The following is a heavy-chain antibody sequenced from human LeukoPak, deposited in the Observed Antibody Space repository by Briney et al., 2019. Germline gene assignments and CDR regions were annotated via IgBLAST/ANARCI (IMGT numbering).Heavy chain of an antibody. D-gene: IGHD3-22*01. CDR2: IGGSDGKT. J-gene: IGHJ4*02. Sequence: GGSLRLSCAASGFTFSICAMGWVRQIPGKGLEWVAGIGGSDGKTYYADPVKGRFNISRDNSKNSLYLQLNSLRRDDTAIYYCVKDANYFDSGSYMVPFDSWGQGTLVTVSS. V-gene: IGHV3-23*01. CDR1: GFTFSICA. CDR3: VKDANYFDSGSYMVPFDS.